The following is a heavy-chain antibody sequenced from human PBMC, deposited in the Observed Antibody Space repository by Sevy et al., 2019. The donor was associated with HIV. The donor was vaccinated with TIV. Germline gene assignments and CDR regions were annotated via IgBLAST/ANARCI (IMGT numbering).Heavy chain of an antibody. D-gene: IGHD2-15*01. CDR2: IYYSGNT. V-gene: IGHV4-39*01. J-gene: IGHJ1*01. CDR3: ATRLGYCSGSSCYPPKYFHH. CDR1: GGSISSSSYY. Sequence: SETLSLTCIVSGGSISSSSYYWGWIRQPPGKGLEWIGSIYYSGNTYYNPSLKSRVTISVDTSKKQFSLKLSSVTAADTAVYYCATRLGYCSGSSCYPPKYFHHWGQGTLVTVSS.